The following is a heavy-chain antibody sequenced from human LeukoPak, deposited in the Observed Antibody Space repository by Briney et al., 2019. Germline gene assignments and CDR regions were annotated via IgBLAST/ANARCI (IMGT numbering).Heavy chain of an antibody. CDR2: ISAYNGNT. CDR1: GYTFTSYS. V-gene: IGHV1-18*01. CDR3: ARDLRELLGSPTFDY. J-gene: IGHJ4*02. D-gene: IGHD1-26*01. Sequence: GASVKVSCKASGYTFTSYSISWVRQAPGQGLEWMGWISAYNGNTNYAQKLQGRVTMTTDTSTSTAYMELRSLRSDDTAVYYCARDLRELLGSPTFDYWGQGTLVTVSS.